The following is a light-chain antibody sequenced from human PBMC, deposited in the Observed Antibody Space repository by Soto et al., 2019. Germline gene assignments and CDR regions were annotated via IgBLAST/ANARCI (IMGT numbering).Light chain of an antibody. Sequence: QSALAQPASVSGSPGQSITISCTGTSSDVGTYNYISWYQQHPGKAPKLIISGVNYLPSGVSHRFSGSKSGNTASLTISGLQAEDEADYYCISSTSSTAYVFGTGTKVPVL. V-gene: IGLV2-14*01. CDR1: SSDVGTYNY. CDR3: ISSTSSTAYV. J-gene: IGLJ1*01. CDR2: GVN.